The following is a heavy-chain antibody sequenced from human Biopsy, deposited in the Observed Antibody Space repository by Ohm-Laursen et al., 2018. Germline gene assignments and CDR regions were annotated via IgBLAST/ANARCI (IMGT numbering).Heavy chain of an antibody. V-gene: IGHV1-24*01. Sequence: EASVKVSCNVSGYTLNELSMHWVRQVPGKGLEWMGGFAPENGKTVYAQNFQARVSLTEDTSTDTAYMELRSLRSEDTAVYYCAADINVWNVNYWGQGTQVTVSS. CDR3: AADINVWNVNY. D-gene: IGHD1-1*01. CDR2: FAPENGKT. J-gene: IGHJ4*02. CDR1: GYTLNELS.